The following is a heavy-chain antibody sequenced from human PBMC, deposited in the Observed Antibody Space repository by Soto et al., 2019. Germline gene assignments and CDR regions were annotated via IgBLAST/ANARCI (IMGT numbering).Heavy chain of an antibody. CDR1: GGSISSYY. CDR3: ARYKSNYYYGMDV. CDR2: IYYSGIT. D-gene: IGHD1-20*01. V-gene: IGHV4-59*01. Sequence: SENLSLTCTVSGGSISSYYWSWIRQPPGKGLEWIGYIYYSGITNYNPSLKSRVTISVDTSKNQFSLKLSSVTAADTAVYYCARYKSNYYYGMDVWGQGTTVTVSS. J-gene: IGHJ6*02.